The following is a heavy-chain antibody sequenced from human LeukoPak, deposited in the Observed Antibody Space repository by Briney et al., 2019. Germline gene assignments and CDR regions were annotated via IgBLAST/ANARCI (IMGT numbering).Heavy chain of an antibody. V-gene: IGHV3-21*01. CDR1: GFTFSSYS. Sequence: PGGSLRLSCAASGFTFSSYSMNWVRQAPGKGLEWVSSISSSSSYIYYADSVKGRLTISRDNAKNSLYLQMNSLRAEDTAVYYCARAYYYDYVWGSYRLSDYFDYWGQGTLVTVSS. CDR2: ISSSSSYI. CDR3: ARAYYYDYVWGSYRLSDYFDY. J-gene: IGHJ4*02. D-gene: IGHD3-16*02.